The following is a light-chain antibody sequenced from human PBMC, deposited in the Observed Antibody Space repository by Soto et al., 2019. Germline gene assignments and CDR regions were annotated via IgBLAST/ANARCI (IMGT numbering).Light chain of an antibody. Sequence: QSVLTQPPSVSGAPGQRVTISCTGSSSNIGAGYDVHWYQQLPGTAPKLLIYGNSNRPSGVPDRFSGSKSGTSASLAITGLQAEVEADYYCESYDSSFVFGGGTKLTVL. CDR2: GNS. V-gene: IGLV1-40*01. CDR1: SSNIGAGYD. CDR3: ESYDSSFV. J-gene: IGLJ2*01.